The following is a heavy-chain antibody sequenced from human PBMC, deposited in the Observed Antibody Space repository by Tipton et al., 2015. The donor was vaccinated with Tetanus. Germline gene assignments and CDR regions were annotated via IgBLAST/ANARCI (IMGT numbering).Heavy chain of an antibody. V-gene: IGHV1-2*02. D-gene: IGHD3-22*01. CDR3: ARGRGDYIYYGMDV. CDR1: GYTFTGYY. Sequence: QLVQSGAEMKKPGASVKVSCKASGYTFTGYYIYWVRQAPGQGLEWMGWIGPNSGGTVYAQKFQGRVTMTRDMSISTAYMGLRSLRSDDAAVFCCARGRGDYIYYGMDVWGPGTTVTVS. J-gene: IGHJ6*02. CDR2: IGPNSGGT.